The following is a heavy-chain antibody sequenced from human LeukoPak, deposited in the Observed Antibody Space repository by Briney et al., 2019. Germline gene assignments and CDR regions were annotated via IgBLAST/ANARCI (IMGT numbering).Heavy chain of an antibody. CDR3: ATRRDGYNCRIAFDY. CDR1: GYSISSGYY. V-gene: IGHV4-38-2*01. J-gene: IGHJ4*02. D-gene: IGHD5-24*01. Sequence: SETLSLTCAVSGYSISSGYYWGWIRQPPGKGLEWIGSIYHSGSTYYNPSLKSRVTISVDTSKNQFSLKLSSVTAADTAVYYCATRRDGYNCRIAFDYWGQGTLVTVSS. CDR2: IYHSGST.